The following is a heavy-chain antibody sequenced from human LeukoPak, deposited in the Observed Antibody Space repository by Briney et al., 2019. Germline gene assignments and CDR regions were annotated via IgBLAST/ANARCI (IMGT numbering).Heavy chain of an antibody. CDR2: IKSDGSTT. Sequence: GGSLRLSCAASGFTFSTYWMHWVRQTPGKGLVWVSRIKSDGSTTSYADSVKGRFTISRDNAKNSLSVQMNRLRAEDTAVYYCARDRRVGATWSVGAFDIWGQGTTVTVSS. V-gene: IGHV3-74*01. CDR3: ARDRRVGATWSVGAFDI. D-gene: IGHD1-26*01. J-gene: IGHJ3*02. CDR1: GFTFSTYW.